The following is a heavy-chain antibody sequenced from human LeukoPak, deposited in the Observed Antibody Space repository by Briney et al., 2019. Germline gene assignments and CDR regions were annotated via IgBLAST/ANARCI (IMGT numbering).Heavy chain of an antibody. J-gene: IGHJ4*02. CDR3: ARDSSSSWQGGDC. CDR1: GFTFSSYS. V-gene: IGHV3-21*01. D-gene: IGHD6-13*01. Sequence: GGSLRLSCAASGFTFSSYSMNWVRQAPGKGLEWVSSISSSSSYIYYADSVKGRFTISRDNAKNSLYLQMNSLRAEDTAVYYCARDSSSSWQGGDCWGQGTLVTVSS. CDR2: ISSSSSYI.